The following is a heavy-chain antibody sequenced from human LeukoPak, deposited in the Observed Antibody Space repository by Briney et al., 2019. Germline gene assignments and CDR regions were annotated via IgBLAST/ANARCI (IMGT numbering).Heavy chain of an antibody. CDR2: IRPSGDNT. V-gene: IGHV3-23*01. D-gene: IGHD3-22*01. CDR1: GFTFSSYD. J-gene: IGHJ3*02. CDR3: AKSWNYYDSSGDDALDI. Sequence: GGSLRLSCAASGFTFSSYDMTWVRQAPGRGLEWVSSIRPSGDNTYYADSVKGRFTISRDNSKNTLYLQMNSLRVEDTAVYYCAKSWNYYDSSGDDALDIWGQGTMVTVSS.